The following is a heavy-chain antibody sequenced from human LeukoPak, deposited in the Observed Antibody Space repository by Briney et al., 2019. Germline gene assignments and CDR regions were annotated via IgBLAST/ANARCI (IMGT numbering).Heavy chain of an antibody. V-gene: IGHV3-11*05. D-gene: IGHD3-10*01. J-gene: IGHJ4*02. CDR3: ARETLRFGNLYFDY. CDR2: ISSSSSYT. Sequence: GGSLTLSCSASGFTFSDYYMSWIRQAPGKGLEWVSDISSSSSYTNYADSVKGRFTISRDSAKNSLYLQMNSLRAEDTAVYYCARETLRFGNLYFDYWGQGTLVTVSS. CDR1: GFTFSDYY.